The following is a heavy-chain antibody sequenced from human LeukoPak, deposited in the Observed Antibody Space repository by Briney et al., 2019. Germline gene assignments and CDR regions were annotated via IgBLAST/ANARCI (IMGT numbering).Heavy chain of an antibody. CDR3: AITKGDSGAFDY. D-gene: IGHD3-10*01. Sequence: PSETLSLTCTVSGGSISSYYWSWIRQPPGKGLEWIGYIYYSGSTNYNPSLKCRVTISVDTSKNQFSLKLSSVTAADTAVYYCAITKGDSGAFDYWGQGTLVTVSS. CDR1: GGSISSYY. V-gene: IGHV4-59*01. J-gene: IGHJ4*02. CDR2: IYYSGST.